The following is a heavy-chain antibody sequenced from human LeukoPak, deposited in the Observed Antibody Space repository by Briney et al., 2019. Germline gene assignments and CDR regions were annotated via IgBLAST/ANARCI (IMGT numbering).Heavy chain of an antibody. D-gene: IGHD5-24*01. J-gene: IGHJ4*02. CDR1: GGYISSYY. CDR3: ARDGGDGYNF. CDR2: IYHSGST. Sequence: SETLSLTCTVSGGYISSYYWSWIRQPPGKGLEWIGSIYHSGSTYYNPSLKSRVTISVDTSKNQFSLKLSSVTAADTAVYYCARDGGDGYNFWGQGTLVTVSS. V-gene: IGHV4-38-2*02.